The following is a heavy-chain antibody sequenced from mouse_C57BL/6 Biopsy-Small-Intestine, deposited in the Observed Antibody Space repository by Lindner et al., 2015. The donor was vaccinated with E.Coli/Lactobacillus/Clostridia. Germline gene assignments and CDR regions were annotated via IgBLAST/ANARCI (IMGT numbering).Heavy chain of an antibody. J-gene: IGHJ4*01. Sequence: SVKVSCKASGYTFTDSFMHWVRQAPGRGLEWMGWMNPNSGNTGYAQKFQGRVTMTRDTSISTAYMELTSLRSDDTAVYYCARETPAQAYWGQGTLVTVSS. CDR2: MNPNSGNT. V-gene: IGHV1S29*02. CDR1: GYTFTDSF. CDR3: ARETPAQAY. D-gene: IGHD3-2*02.